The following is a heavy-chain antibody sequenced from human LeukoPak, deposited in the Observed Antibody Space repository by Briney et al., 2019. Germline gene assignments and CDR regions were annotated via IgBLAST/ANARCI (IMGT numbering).Heavy chain of an antibody. V-gene: IGHV4-39*01. CDR2: IYYSGST. J-gene: IGHJ4*02. CDR1: GDSISSRSYY. CDR3: PRHSNGGCTSTRCHIDY. Sequence: SETLSLTCSVSGDSISSRSYYWGWIRQPPGKGLEWIGTIYYSGSTYYNPSLKSRVTMSVDTSKNQFSLKLSSVTATDTAVYYCPRHSNGGCTSTRCHIDYWGQGTLVSVSS. D-gene: IGHD2-2*01.